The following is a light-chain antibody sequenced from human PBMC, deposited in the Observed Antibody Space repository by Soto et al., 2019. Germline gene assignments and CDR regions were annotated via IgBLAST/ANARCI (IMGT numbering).Light chain of an antibody. CDR2: EGR. Sequence: QAVVTQPASVSGSPGQSITLSCTGTSSDVGTYDLVSWYQHHPGNAPKLLIYEGRKRPSGVSSRFSGSKSGNTASLTISGLQAEDEADYHCSSYAGSSTYVFGTGTKVTVL. CDR1: SSDVGTYDL. J-gene: IGLJ1*01. CDR3: SSYAGSSTYV. V-gene: IGLV2-23*01.